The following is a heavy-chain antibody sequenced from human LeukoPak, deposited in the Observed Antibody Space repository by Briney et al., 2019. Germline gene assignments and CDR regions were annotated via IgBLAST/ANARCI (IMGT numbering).Heavy chain of an antibody. Sequence: ESRNISGKGSVYSFTIYWIGWLRQMPGKGLEWMGIIYPGDSDTRYSPSFQGQVTISADKTISTAYLQWSSLKASDTAMYYCARHVSNYNWIDYWGQGTLVTVSS. CDR3: ARHVSNYNWIDY. CDR2: IYPGDSDT. J-gene: IGHJ4*02. D-gene: IGHD5-24*01. V-gene: IGHV5-51*01. CDR1: VYSFTIYW.